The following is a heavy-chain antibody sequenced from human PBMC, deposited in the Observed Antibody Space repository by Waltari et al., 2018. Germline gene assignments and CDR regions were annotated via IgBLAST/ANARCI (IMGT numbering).Heavy chain of an antibody. V-gene: IGHV2-5*01. J-gene: IGHJ5*02. CDR2: IYWNDDK. CDR1: GFSLSTSGVG. Sequence: QITLKESGPTLVKHTQTLTLTCTVSGFSLSTSGVGVGWIRQAPRKALEWLALIYWNDDKPYNPSRKSRLPVPKATSKNQVVLTMTNMDPVDTATYYCAHRRTIDYDFWRGYLDNWFAPWGQGTLVTVSS. D-gene: IGHD3-3*01. CDR3: AHRRTIDYDFWRGYLDNWFAP.